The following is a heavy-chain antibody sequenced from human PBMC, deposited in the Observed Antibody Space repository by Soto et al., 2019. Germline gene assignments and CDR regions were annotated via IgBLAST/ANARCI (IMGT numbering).Heavy chain of an antibody. CDR3: ARDPARYDILTGYYMYADY. V-gene: IGHV3-48*01. CDR2: ISSSSTI. CDR1: GFTFSSYS. D-gene: IGHD3-9*01. Sequence: EVQLVESGGGLVQPGGSLRLSCAASGFTFSSYSMNWVRQAPGKGLEWVSYISSSSTIYYADSVKGRFAISRDNAKNSLYLQMNSLRAEDTAVYYCARDPARYDILTGYYMYADYWGQGTLVTVSS. J-gene: IGHJ4*02.